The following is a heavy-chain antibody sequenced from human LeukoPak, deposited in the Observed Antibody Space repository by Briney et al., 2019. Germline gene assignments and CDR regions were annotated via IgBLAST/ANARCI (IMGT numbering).Heavy chain of an antibody. CDR3: ARGPPELYCGGDCSHYFDY. V-gene: IGHV3-30-3*01. J-gene: IGHJ4*02. CDR2: ISYDGSNK. Sequence: GRSLRLSCAASGFTFNSYAMHWVRQAPGKGLEWVAVISYDGSNKYYADSVKGRLTISRDNSKNTLYLQMNSLRAEDTAVYYCARGPPELYCGGDCSHYFDYWGQGTLVTVSS. CDR1: GFTFNSYA. D-gene: IGHD2-21*02.